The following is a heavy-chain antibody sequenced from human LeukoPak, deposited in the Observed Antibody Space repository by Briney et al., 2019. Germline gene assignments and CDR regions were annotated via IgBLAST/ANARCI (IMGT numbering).Heavy chain of an antibody. CDR1: GYTFTGYY. V-gene: IGHV1-2*02. Sequence: ASVKVSCKASGYTFTGYYMHWVRQAPGQGLEWMGWINPNSGGTNYAQKFQGRVTMTRDTSISTAYMELSRLRSDDTAVYYCARDSSYGDLEGAFDYWGQGTLVTVSS. D-gene: IGHD4-17*01. J-gene: IGHJ4*02. CDR3: ARDSSYGDLEGAFDY. CDR2: INPNSGGT.